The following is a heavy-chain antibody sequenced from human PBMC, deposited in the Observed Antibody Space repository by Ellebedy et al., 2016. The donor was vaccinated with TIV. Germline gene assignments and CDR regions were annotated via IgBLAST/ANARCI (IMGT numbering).Heavy chain of an antibody. CDR1: GFTFSDYG. CDR3: ARTDCSGRSCYSFFNH. D-gene: IGHD2-8*02. J-gene: IGHJ1*01. CDR2: QHSTDIP. V-gene: IGHV3-NL1*01. Sequence: GESLKISCAASGFTFSDYGLYWVRQAPGKGLEWVALQHSTDIPYYADSVRGRFTVSRDDSQNKLFLQINNLRVDDTAVYYCARTDCSGRSCYSFFNHWGQGTLVTVSS.